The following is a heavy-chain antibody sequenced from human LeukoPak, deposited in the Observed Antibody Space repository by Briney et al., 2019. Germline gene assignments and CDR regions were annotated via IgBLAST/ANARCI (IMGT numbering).Heavy chain of an antibody. J-gene: IGHJ4*02. CDR2: IIPIFGTA. V-gene: IGHV1-69*05. CDR3: ASPNLDYYDSSGYPFLEY. D-gene: IGHD3-22*01. Sequence: GASVKVSCKASGGTFSSYAISWVRQAPGQGLEWMGGIIPIFGTATYAQKFQGRVTITTDESTSTAYMELSSLRSEDTAVYYCASPNLDYYDSSGYPFLEYWGQGTLVTVSS. CDR1: GGTFSSYA.